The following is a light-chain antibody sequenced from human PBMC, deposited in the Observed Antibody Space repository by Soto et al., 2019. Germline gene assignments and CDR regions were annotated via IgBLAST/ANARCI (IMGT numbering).Light chain of an antibody. CDR3: QQYVDLPLT. Sequence: DIPMTQSPSSVSASVGDRVTITCQASQDISNFLNWYQQKPGKAPQLLINDASNLETGVPSRFSGSGSETDFTFTISSLQPEDIATYYCQQYVDLPLTFGGGTEVKIK. CDR1: QDISNF. V-gene: IGKV1-33*01. J-gene: IGKJ4*01. CDR2: DAS.